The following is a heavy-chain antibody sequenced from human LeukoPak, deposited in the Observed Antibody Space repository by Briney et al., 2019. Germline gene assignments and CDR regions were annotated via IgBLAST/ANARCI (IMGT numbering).Heavy chain of an antibody. CDR3: ARDRDLIAVSTNPFDY. Sequence: GASVKVSCKASGYTFTSYGISWVRQAPGQGLEWIGWISAYNGNTNYAQKLQGRVTMTTDTSTSTAYMELRSLRSDDTAVYYCARDRDLIAVSTNPFDYWGQGTLVTVSS. D-gene: IGHD5/OR15-5a*01. V-gene: IGHV1-18*01. CDR1: GYTFTSYG. CDR2: ISAYNGNT. J-gene: IGHJ4*02.